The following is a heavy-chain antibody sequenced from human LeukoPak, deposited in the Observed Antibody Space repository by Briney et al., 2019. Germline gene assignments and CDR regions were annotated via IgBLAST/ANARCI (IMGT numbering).Heavy chain of an antibody. CDR2: ISSDGSST. CDR1: GFTFSSYW. V-gene: IGHV3-74*01. CDR3: GRDIAEAGTD. D-gene: IGHD6-13*01. Sequence: GGSESLSCAASGFTFSSYWMHWVRQAPGKGLVWVSRISSDGSSTAYADSVKGRFTISRDNAKNTLYLQMNSLRAEDTAVYYCGRDIAEAGTDWGPGTLGTVSS. J-gene: IGHJ4*03.